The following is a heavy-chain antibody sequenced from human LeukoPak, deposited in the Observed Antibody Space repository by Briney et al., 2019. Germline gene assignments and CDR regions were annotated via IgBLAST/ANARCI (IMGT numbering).Heavy chain of an antibody. J-gene: IGHJ4*02. CDR2: ISYDGSNK. D-gene: IGHD3-10*01. CDR3: ARDMVRGVIRKIFDY. V-gene: IGHV3-30-3*01. CDR1: GFTFSSYT. Sequence: PERSLRLSCAASGFTFSSYTMHWVRQAPGKGLEWVAVISYDGSNKYYADSVKGRFTISRDNSKDTLYLQMNSLRAEDTAVYYCARDMVRGVIRKIFDYWGQGTLVTVSS.